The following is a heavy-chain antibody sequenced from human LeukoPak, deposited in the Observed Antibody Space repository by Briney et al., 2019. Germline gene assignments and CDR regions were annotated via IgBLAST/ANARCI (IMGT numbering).Heavy chain of an antibody. CDR1: GGSISSGDYY. CDR3: ARGGHGDYGLAEYFQH. D-gene: IGHD4-17*01. CDR2: IYYSGST. V-gene: IGHV4-30-4*01. J-gene: IGHJ1*01. Sequence: PSETLSLTCTVSGGSISSGDYYWSWVRQPPGKGLEWIGYIYYSGSTYYNSSLESRATTSVDTSKNQFSLKLSSVTAADTAVYYCARGGHGDYGLAEYFQHWGQGTLVTVSS.